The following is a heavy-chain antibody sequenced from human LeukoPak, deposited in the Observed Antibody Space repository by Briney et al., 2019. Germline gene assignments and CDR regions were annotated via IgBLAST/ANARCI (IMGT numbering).Heavy chain of an antibody. D-gene: IGHD1-26*01. CDR1: GFTFSSYG. Sequence: GGTLRLSCAASGFTFSSYGMSWVRQAPGKGLEWVSGISSIDGSTYYADSVKGRFTVSRDNAKNSLYLQMNSLRAEDTALYYCAKDMVGAKREAGFFDYWGQGTLVTVSS. CDR3: AKDMVGAKREAGFFDY. J-gene: IGHJ4*02. CDR2: ISSIDGST. V-gene: IGHV3-23*01.